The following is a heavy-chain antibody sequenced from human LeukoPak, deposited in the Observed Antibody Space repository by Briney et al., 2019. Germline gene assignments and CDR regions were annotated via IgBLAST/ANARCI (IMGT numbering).Heavy chain of an antibody. J-gene: IGHJ3*02. Sequence: PSETLSLTCTVSDGSISSYYWIWIRQPPGKGLEWIGYIHHSGSANYNPSLRSRITMSVDTSKNHFSLSLTSVTAADTAVYYCARLPGCSGADCFRAFDIWGQGTMVTVSS. CDR1: DGSISSYY. CDR2: IHHSGSA. CDR3: ARLPGCSGADCFRAFDI. D-gene: IGHD2-21*02. V-gene: IGHV4-59*08.